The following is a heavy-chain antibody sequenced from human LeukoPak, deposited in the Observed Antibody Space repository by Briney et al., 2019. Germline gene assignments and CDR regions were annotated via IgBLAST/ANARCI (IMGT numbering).Heavy chain of an antibody. Sequence: GGSLRLSCAASGFTFSSYAMHWVRQAPGKGLEWVAVISYDGSNKYYAESVKGRFTISRDNSKNTLYLQMNSLRAEDTAVYYCARNYGDSHYFDYWGQGTLVTVSS. D-gene: IGHD4-17*01. J-gene: IGHJ4*02. CDR2: ISYDGSNK. CDR1: GFTFSSYA. V-gene: IGHV3-30*04. CDR3: ARNYGDSHYFDY.